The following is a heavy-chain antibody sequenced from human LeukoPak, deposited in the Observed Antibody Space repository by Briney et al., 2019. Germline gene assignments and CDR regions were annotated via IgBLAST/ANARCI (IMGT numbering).Heavy chain of an antibody. J-gene: IGHJ5*02. CDR2: IYYSGST. CDR1: GGSISSYY. V-gene: IGHV4-59*01. Sequence: SETLSLTCSVSGGSISSYYWSWIRQPPGKGLEWMGYIYYSGSTNYNPSLKSRVTISVDTSKNQFSLKLSSVTAADTAVYYCARLPEYGSGFEPFDPWGQGTLVTVSS. D-gene: IGHD3-10*01. CDR3: ARLPEYGSGFEPFDP.